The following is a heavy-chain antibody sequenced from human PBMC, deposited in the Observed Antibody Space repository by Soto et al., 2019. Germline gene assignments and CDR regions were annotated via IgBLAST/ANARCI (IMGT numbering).Heavy chain of an antibody. CDR2: INHSGST. V-gene: IGHV4-34*01. CDR1: GGSFSGYY. Sequence: SETLSLTCAVYGGSFSGYYWSWIRQPPGKGLEWIGEINHSGSTNYNPSLKSRVTISVDTSKNQFSLKLSSVTAADTAVYYCAVEYSSSEWFDPWGQGTLVTVSS. CDR3: AVEYSSSEWFDP. D-gene: IGHD6-6*01. J-gene: IGHJ5*02.